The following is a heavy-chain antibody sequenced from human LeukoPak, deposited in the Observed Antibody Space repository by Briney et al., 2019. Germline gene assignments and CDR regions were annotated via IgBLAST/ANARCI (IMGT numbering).Heavy chain of an antibody. J-gene: IGHJ4*02. CDR2: ISYSESA. CDR3: ARDPRGPITFDY. CDR1: GGSISSSNYF. V-gene: IGHV4-39*07. Sequence: SETLSLTCSVSGGSISSSNYFWGWLRQPPGRGLEWIGSISYSESAHYSPSLKSRVTISVDTSKSQFSLKLSSVTAADTAVYYCARDPRGPITFDYWGQGTLVTVSS. D-gene: IGHD1-14*01.